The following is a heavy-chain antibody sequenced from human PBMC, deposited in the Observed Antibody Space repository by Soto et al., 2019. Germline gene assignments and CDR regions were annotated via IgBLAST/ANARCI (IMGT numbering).Heavy chain of an antibody. Sequence: GESLKISCKGSGYSFTSYWIGWVRQMPGKGLEWMGIIYPGDSDTRYSPSFQGQVTILADKSISTAYLQWSSLKASDTAMYYCARTPFLIAARRLNHYYYGMDVWGQGTTVTVSS. D-gene: IGHD6-6*01. J-gene: IGHJ6*02. CDR3: ARTPFLIAARRLNHYYYGMDV. V-gene: IGHV5-51*01. CDR2: IYPGDSDT. CDR1: GYSFTSYW.